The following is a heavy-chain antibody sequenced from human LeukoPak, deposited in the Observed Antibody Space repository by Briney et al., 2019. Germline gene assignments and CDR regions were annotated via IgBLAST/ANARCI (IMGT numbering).Heavy chain of an antibody. Sequence: GGSLRLSCATSGFTFDDFGMAWVRQVPGKGPEWVSGINWNGETIAYRDSVKGRFTISRDSARRSVYLQMNSLRAEDTAVYYYARDGNSVDYGETGGYWGQGTLVTVSS. J-gene: IGHJ4*02. CDR3: ARDGNSVDYGETGGY. D-gene: IGHD4-17*01. CDR2: INWNGETI. CDR1: GFTFDDFG. V-gene: IGHV3-20*04.